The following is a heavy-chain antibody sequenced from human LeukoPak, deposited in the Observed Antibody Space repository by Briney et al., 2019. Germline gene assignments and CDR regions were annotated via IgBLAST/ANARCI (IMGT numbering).Heavy chain of an antibody. CDR2: IYQSGST. D-gene: IGHD1-1*01. J-gene: IGHJ4*01. CDR3: ARVTSNCFCVFDY. CDR1: GGSISRGGNP. Sequence: SETLSLTCSVSGGSISRGGNPWSWIRQPPGKGLEWIGYIYQSGSTYYNPSLKSRVTISLDRSKNQFSLKLNSVTAADTAVYYCARVTSNCFCVFDYWGHRTLLTVSS. V-gene: IGHV4-30-2*01.